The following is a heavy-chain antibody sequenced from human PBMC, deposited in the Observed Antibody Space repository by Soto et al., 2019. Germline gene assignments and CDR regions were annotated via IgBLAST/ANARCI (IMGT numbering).Heavy chain of an antibody. CDR3: ARYCSSTSCYTGVSWDYYYGMDV. J-gene: IGHJ6*02. CDR2: ISYDGGNK. D-gene: IGHD2-2*02. Sequence: GGSHRLSCAASGFTFSSYGMHWVRQAPGKGLEWVAVISYDGGNKYYAGSVKGRFTISRDNSKNTLYLQMNSLRAEDTAVYYCARYCSSTSCYTGVSWDYYYGMDVWGQGTTVTVSS. CDR1: GFTFSSYG. V-gene: IGHV3-30*03.